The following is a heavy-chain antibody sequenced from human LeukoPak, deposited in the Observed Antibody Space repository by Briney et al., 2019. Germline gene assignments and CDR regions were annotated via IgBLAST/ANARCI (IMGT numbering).Heavy chain of an antibody. J-gene: IGHJ6*03. CDR2: INHSGST. D-gene: IGHD2-2*01. V-gene: IGHV4-34*01. CDR1: GGSFSGYY. Sequence: SETLSLTCAVYGGSFSGYYWSWIRQPPGKGLEWIGEINHSGSTNYNPSLKSRVTISVDKSKNQFSLKLSSVTAADTAVYYCARAQLSYYYYMDVWGKGTTVTVSS. CDR3: ARAQLSYYYYMDV.